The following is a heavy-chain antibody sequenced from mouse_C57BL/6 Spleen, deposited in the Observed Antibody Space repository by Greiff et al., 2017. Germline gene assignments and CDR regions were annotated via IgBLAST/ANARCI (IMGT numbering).Heavy chain of an antibody. Sequence: EVNLVESGGGLVQPGGSLKLSCAASGFTFSDYYMYWVRQTPEKRLEWVAYISNGGGSTYYPDTVQGRFTIFSDNAKNTLYLQMSRLKSEATAMYCCARWDGNYVGYWGQGTTLTVSS. J-gene: IGHJ2*01. V-gene: IGHV5-12*01. CDR2: ISNGGGST. D-gene: IGHD2-1*01. CDR3: ARWDGNYVGY. CDR1: GFTFSDYY.